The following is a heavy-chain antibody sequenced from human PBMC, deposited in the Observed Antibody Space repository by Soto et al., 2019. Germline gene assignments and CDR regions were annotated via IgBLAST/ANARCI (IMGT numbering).Heavy chain of an antibody. CDR3: ASGTTVETGSY. V-gene: IGHV1-18*01. Sequence: QVQLVQSGAEVKKPGASVKVSCKASGYTFSSYGINWVRQAPGQGLEWMGWISAYNGNTNYAQKLQGRVTMTTDTSKSTAYMDLSSLRADDTAVYCWASGTTVETGSYWGQGTLVTVSS. CDR1: GYTFSSYG. D-gene: IGHD4-17*01. J-gene: IGHJ4*02. CDR2: ISAYNGNT.